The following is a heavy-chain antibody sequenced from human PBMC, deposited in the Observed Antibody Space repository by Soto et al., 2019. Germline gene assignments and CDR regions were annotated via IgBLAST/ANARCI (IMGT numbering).Heavy chain of an antibody. CDR2: IYPGDSDT. V-gene: IGHV5-51*01. D-gene: IGHD3-22*01. CDR3: ARHGTYYYDSRDAFDI. CDR1: GYSFTSYW. J-gene: IGHJ3*02. Sequence: PGESLKISCKGSGYSFTSYWIGWVRQMPGKGLEWTGIIYPGDSDTRYSPSFQGQVTISADKSISTAYLQLSSLKASDTAMYYCARHGTYYYDSRDAFDIWGQGTMVTVSS.